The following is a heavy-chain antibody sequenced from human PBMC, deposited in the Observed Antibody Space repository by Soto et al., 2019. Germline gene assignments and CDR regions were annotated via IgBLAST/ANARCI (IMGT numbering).Heavy chain of an antibody. CDR2: INHSGST. V-gene: IGHV4-34*01. Sequence: PSETLSLTCAVYGGSFSGYYWSWIRQPPGKGLEWIGEINHSGSTNYNPSHKSRVTISVDTSKNQFSLKLSSVTAADTFFFYCARLNCGGDCYPNDSWGQGTLVTVSS. D-gene: IGHD2-21*02. CDR1: GGSFSGYY. CDR3: ARLNCGGDCYPNDS. J-gene: IGHJ4*02.